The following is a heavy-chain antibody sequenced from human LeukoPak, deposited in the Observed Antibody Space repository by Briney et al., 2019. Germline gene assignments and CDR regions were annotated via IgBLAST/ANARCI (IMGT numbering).Heavy chain of an antibody. CDR2: IKSKTDGGTT. Sequence: GGSLRLSCAASGFTFSNAWMSWVRQAPGKGLEWVGRIKSKTDGGTTDYAAPVKGRLTISRDDSKNALYLQMNSLKTEDTAVYYCTTDLRYYDSSGYYTGGHFDYWGQGTLVTVSS. CDR3: TTDLRYYDSSGYYTGGHFDY. D-gene: IGHD3-22*01. J-gene: IGHJ4*02. CDR1: GFTFSNAW. V-gene: IGHV3-15*01.